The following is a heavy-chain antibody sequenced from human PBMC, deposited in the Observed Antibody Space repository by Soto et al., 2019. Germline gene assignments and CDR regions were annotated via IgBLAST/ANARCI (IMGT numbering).Heavy chain of an antibody. CDR2: IYPGDSDT. Sequence: GESLKISCKGSGYSFTSYWIGWVRQMPGKGLEWMGIIYPGDSDTRYSPSFQGQVTISADKSISTAYLQWSSLKASDTAMYYCARRGRLELVDYYDSSGYYLFGAFDIWGQGTMVTVSS. CDR1: GYSFTSYW. CDR3: ARRGRLELVDYYDSSGYYLFGAFDI. D-gene: IGHD3-22*01. V-gene: IGHV5-51*01. J-gene: IGHJ3*02.